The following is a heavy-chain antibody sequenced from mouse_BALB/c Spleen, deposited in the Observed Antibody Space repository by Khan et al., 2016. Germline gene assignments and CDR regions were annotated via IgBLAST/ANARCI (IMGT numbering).Heavy chain of an antibody. J-gene: IGHJ2*01. CDR3: SRGGYGNYFDY. CDR1: GYTFTNYG. V-gene: IGHV9-3-1*01. CDR2: INTYTGEP. Sequence: QIQLVQSGPELKKPGETVKISCKASGYTFTNYGMNWVKQAPGKGLKWMGWINTYTGEPTYADDFKGRFAFSLETSASTAYLQINNRKDEDTATYFCSRGGYGNYFDYWGQGTTLTVSS. D-gene: IGHD2-1*01.